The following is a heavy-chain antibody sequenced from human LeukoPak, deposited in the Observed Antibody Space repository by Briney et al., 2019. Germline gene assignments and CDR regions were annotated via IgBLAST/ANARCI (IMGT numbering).Heavy chain of an antibody. V-gene: IGHV3-13*01. D-gene: IGHD2-8*01. CDR2: IGTLADT. Sequence: GGSLRLSCSASGFTFSNYDMHWVRQTTEGGLQWVSAIGTLADTFYPSSLKGRFTISRENAKKSIYLQMNSLTADDTAVYYCVRGCMFCNWKTSFDPWGQGTLVTVSS. CDR1: GFTFSNYD. CDR3: VRGCMFCNWKTSFDP. J-gene: IGHJ5*02.